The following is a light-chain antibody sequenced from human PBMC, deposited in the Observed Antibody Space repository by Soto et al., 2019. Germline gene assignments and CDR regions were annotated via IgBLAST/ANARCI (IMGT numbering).Light chain of an antibody. J-gene: IGKJ2*01. CDR2: GAS. V-gene: IGKV3-15*01. CDR1: QSVGSD. CDR3: QQYSNWQYN. Sequence: EIVMTQSPATLSVSPGERATLSCRASQSVGSDLAWYQQKPGQAPRLLIYGASTRATGVPARFSGSGSGAEFTLTISSLQSEDFAVYYCQQYSNWQYNFGQGTKLETK.